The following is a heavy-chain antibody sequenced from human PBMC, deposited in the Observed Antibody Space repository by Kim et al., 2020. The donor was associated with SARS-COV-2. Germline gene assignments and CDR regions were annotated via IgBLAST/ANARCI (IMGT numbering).Heavy chain of an antibody. CDR1: GFTFSSYD. CDR3: ASDPDYAGPFWSFDL. CDR2: IGTAGDT. D-gene: IGHD4-17*01. V-gene: IGHV3-13*04. J-gene: IGHJ2*01. Sequence: GGSLRLSCAASGFTFSSYDMHWVRQVTGKGLEWVSAIGTAGDTYYPCSVKGRFTISRENVKNSLYLQMNSLRAGDTAVYYCASDPDYAGPFWSFDLLCR.